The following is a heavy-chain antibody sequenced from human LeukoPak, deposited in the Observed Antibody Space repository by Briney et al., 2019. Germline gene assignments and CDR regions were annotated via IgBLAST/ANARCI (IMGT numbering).Heavy chain of an antibody. Sequence: PSETLSLTCTVSGGSISSYYWSWIRQHPGKGLEWIGYIYYSGSTYYNPSLKSRVTISVDTSKNQFSLKLSSVTAADTAVYYCARGAYSSSAGAFDYWGQGTLVTVSS. V-gene: IGHV4-59*06. J-gene: IGHJ4*02. CDR3: ARGAYSSSAGAFDY. D-gene: IGHD6-6*01. CDR1: GGSISSYY. CDR2: IYYSGST.